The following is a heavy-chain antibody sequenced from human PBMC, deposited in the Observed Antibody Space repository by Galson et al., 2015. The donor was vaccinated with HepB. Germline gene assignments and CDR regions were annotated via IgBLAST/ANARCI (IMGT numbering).Heavy chain of an antibody. CDR1: GYTFTGYY. V-gene: IGHV1-2*02. CDR2: INPNSGGT. Sequence: VKVSCKASGYTFTGYYMHWVRQAPGQGLEWMGWINPNSGGTNYAQKFQGRVTMTRDTSISTAYMELSRLRSDDTAVYYCARDSEPRYSGSYYEGQPGAFDIWGQGTMVTVSS. D-gene: IGHD1-26*01. CDR3: ARDSEPRYSGSYYEGQPGAFDI. J-gene: IGHJ3*02.